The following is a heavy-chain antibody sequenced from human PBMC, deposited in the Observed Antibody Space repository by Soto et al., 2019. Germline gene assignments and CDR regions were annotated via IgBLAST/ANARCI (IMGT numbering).Heavy chain of an antibody. CDR1: GGSISSGDYY. CDR3: ARDRRGYSYGYAPTYYYYGMDV. CDR2: IYYSGST. V-gene: IGHV4-30-4*01. D-gene: IGHD5-18*01. Sequence: SETLSLTCTVSGGSISSGDYYWSWIRQPPGKGLEWIGYIYYSGSTYYNPSLKSRVTISVDTSKNQFSLKLSSVTAADTAVYYCARDRRGYSYGYAPTYYYYGMDVRGQGTTVTVSS. J-gene: IGHJ6*02.